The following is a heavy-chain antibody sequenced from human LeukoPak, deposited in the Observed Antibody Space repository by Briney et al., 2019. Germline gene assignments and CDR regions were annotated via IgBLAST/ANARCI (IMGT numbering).Heavy chain of an antibody. V-gene: IGHV3-23*01. D-gene: IGHD4-17*01. CDR1: GFTFSNYA. CDR2: INGSGGST. CDR3: AKEYGDSVLFFNY. J-gene: IGHJ4*02. Sequence: GGSLRLSCVASGFTFSNYAMSWVRQAPGKGLEWVSAINGSGGSTYYADSVKGRFTISRDNSKNTLYLQMNSLRAEDTAGYYCAKEYGDSVLFFNYGGQGTLVTVSS.